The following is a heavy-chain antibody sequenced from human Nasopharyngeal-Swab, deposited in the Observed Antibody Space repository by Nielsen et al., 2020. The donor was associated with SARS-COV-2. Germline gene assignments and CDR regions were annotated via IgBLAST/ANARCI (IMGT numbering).Heavy chain of an antibody. J-gene: IGHJ4*02. CDR1: GFTVSGTY. CDR3: ARVVSDNNGWYHFDY. Sequence: GGSLRLSWAGSGFTVSGTYMSWVLQLPGGGLEWVSFIYSYSTTDYADSVKGRFTISRDNSKNTLFLQLNTLRVEDTAVYFCARVVSDNNGWYHFDYWGQGTLVTVSS. D-gene: IGHD6-19*01. CDR2: IYSYSTT. V-gene: IGHV3-66*01.